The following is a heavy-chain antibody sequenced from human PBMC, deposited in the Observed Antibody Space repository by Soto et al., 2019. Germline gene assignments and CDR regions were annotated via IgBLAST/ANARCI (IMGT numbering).Heavy chain of an antibody. J-gene: IGHJ4*02. D-gene: IGHD6-13*01. CDR3: AKGGFWSIAAAGNYFDY. V-gene: IGHV3-23*01. CDR2: ISGSGGST. CDR1: GFTFSSYA. Sequence: EVQLLESGGGLVQPGGSLRLSCAASGFTFSSYAMSWVRQAPGKGLEWVSAISGSGGSTYYADSVKGRFTISRDNSKNTMYLQMNSVRAEETAVYYCAKGGFWSIAAAGNYFDYWGQGTLVTACS.